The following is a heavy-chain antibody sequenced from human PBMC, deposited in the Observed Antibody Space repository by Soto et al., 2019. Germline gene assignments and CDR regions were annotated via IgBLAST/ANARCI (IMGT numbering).Heavy chain of an antibody. J-gene: IGHJ4*02. V-gene: IGHV3-30*18. Sequence: QVQLVESGGGVVQPGRSLRLSCAASGFTFSSYGMHWVRQAPGKGLEWVALISYDGSYKYSADSVKGRFTISRDNSKNTLYLQMNSLRVEDTAVYYCAKGPIQRVDTPMITQLYWGQGTLVTVSS. CDR1: GFTFSSYG. D-gene: IGHD5-18*01. CDR3: AKGPIQRVDTPMITQLY. CDR2: ISYDGSYK.